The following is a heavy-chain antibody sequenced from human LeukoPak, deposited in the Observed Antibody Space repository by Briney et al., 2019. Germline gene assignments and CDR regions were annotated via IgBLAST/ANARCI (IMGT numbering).Heavy chain of an antibody. CDR2: IYHSGST. CDR3: ARGDWGYYFDY. V-gene: IGHV4-31*03. Sequence: PSQTLSLTCTVSGGSISSGGYYWSWIRQHPGKGLEWIGYIYHSGSTYYNPSLKSRVTISVDRSKNQFSLKLSSVTAADTAVYYCARGDWGYYFDYWGQGTLVTVSS. J-gene: IGHJ4*02. D-gene: IGHD2-21*02. CDR1: GGSISSGGYY.